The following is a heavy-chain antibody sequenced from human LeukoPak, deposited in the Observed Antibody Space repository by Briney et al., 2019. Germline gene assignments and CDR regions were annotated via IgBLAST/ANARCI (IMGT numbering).Heavy chain of an antibody. V-gene: IGHV3-23*05. CDR3: ASGVLDIVLMVCALDY. CDR2: ILPSGGTT. Sequence: GGSLRLSCAASGFSFKTYAMSWVRQVPGKGLEWVSSILPSGGTTYYADSVKGRFTISRDNSKNTLYLQMNSLRTEDTAVYYCASGVLDIVLMVCALDYWGQGTLVTVSS. CDR1: GFSFKTYA. D-gene: IGHD2-8*01. J-gene: IGHJ4*02.